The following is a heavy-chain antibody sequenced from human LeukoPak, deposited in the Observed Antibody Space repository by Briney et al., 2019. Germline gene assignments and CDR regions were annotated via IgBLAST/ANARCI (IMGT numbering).Heavy chain of an antibody. J-gene: IGHJ5*01. D-gene: IGHD4-17*01. CDR2: INHSGST. V-gene: IGHV4-34*09. CDR1: GGPISSYS. CDR3: ARDKVTVTGNWFDS. Sequence: PSETLSLTCTVSGGPISSYSWSWIRQPPGKGLEWIGEINHSGSTNYNPSLKSRISMSVDTSKRQFSLNLMSVTGADTAIYYCARDKVTVTGNWFDSWGQGTLVAVSS.